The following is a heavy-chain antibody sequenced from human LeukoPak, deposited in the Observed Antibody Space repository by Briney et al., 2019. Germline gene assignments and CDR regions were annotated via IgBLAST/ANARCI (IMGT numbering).Heavy chain of an antibody. V-gene: IGHV1-18*01. Sequence: ASEKVSCKASGYTFTSYGISWVRQAPGQGLEWMGWISAYNGNTNYAQKLQGRVTMTRDMSTSTVYMELSSLRSEDTAVYYCARSGYCSGGSCSPNGAFDIWGQGTMVTVSS. CDR1: GYTFTSYG. CDR3: ARSGYCSGGSCSPNGAFDI. J-gene: IGHJ3*02. D-gene: IGHD2-15*01. CDR2: ISAYNGNT.